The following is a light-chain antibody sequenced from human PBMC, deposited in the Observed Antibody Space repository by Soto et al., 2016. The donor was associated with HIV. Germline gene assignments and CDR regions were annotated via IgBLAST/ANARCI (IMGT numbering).Light chain of an antibody. Sequence: DIQMTQSPSSLSASVGDRVTITCRASQTINTYVVWHQQKPGQGPKLLIYAVSTLQSGVPSRFSGSGSGTHFTLTINGLQPEDVATYYCQKYDSAPWTFGQGTTVDLK. J-gene: IGKJ1*01. CDR2: AVS. CDR1: QTINTY. CDR3: QKYDSAPWT. V-gene: IGKV1-27*01.